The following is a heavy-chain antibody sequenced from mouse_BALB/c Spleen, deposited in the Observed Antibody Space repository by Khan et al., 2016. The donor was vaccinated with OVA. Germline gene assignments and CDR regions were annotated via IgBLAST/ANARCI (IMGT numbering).Heavy chain of an antibody. V-gene: IGHV1S41*01. CDR3: ARENYYGRSCDAMDY. Sequence: DLVKPGASVKLSCKASGYTFTSYWINWIKQRPGQGLEWIGRIGPGSSNAYYNDMFKGKATLTVDTSSHTAYIQLSSLSSEDSAVYFCARENYYGRSCDAMDYWGQGTSVTVSA. CDR1: GYTFTSYW. D-gene: IGHD1-1*01. CDR2: IGPGSSNA. J-gene: IGHJ4*01.